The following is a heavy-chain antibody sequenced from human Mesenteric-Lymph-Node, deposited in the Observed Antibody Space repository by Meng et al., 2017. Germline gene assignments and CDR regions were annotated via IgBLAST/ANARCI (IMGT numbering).Heavy chain of an antibody. CDR2: IDWDDDK. Sequence: SGPTLVKPTQTLTLTCTFPGFSLSTSGMCVSWVRQPPGKALEWLALIDWDDDKYYSTSLKTRLTISKDTTKNQVVLTMTNMDPVDTATYYCARIRNDGSGSYYYFDYWGQGTLVTVSS. CDR1: GFSLSTSGMC. V-gene: IGHV2-70*20. J-gene: IGHJ4*02. D-gene: IGHD3-10*01. CDR3: ARIRNDGSGSYYYFDY.